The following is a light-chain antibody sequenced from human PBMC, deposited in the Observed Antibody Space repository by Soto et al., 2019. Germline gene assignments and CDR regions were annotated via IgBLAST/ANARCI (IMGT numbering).Light chain of an antibody. CDR1: SRDVGSYNY. V-gene: IGLV2-14*01. CDR3: NSFTSFNTRV. CDR2: EVT. Sequence: LTQPASVSGSLGQSITISCTGTSRDVGSYNYISWYQQHPGRAPKLIIYEVTNRPSGVSNRFSGSKSGYTASLTISGLQADDEADYYCNSFTSFNTRVFGSGTKVTVL. J-gene: IGLJ1*01.